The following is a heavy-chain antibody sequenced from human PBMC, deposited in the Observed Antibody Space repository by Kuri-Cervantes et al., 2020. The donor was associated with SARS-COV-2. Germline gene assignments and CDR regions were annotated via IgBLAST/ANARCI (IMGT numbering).Heavy chain of an antibody. CDR1: GSIFSSYG. CDR2: ISYDGTNK. J-gene: IGHJ4*02. D-gene: IGHD3-3*01. V-gene: IGHV3-30*18. CDR3: AKEEGYGFWSGYYNSGEFDY. Sequence: GGSLRLSCVASGSIFSSYGMHWVRQAPGKGLEWVAVISYDGTNKYFADSVKGRFTISRDNSKSTLYLQMNSLRAEDTAVYYRAKEEGYGFWSGYYNSGEFDYWGQGALVTVSS.